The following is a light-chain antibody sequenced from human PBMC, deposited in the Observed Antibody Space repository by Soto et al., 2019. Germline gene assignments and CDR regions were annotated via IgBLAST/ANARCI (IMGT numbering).Light chain of an antibody. CDR1: SSDIGGYDY. CDR2: DVI. CDR3: SSYTSSSSGV. Sequence: QSALTQPASVSGSPGQSITISCTGTSSDIGGYDYVSWYQHHPGKAPKLMIYDVINRPSGVSNRFSGSKSGNTASLTISGLQAEDEADYYCSSYTSSSSGVFGGGTKVTVL. V-gene: IGLV2-14*01. J-gene: IGLJ2*01.